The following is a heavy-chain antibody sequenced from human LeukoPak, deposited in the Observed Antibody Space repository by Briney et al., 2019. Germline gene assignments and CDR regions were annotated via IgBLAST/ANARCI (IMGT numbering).Heavy chain of an antibody. V-gene: IGHV1-18*01. Sequence: ASVKVSFKASGYTFTIYSISWVRQAPGQGLEWMGWISAYNGNTNYAQKLQGRVTMTTDTSTSTAYMELRSLRSDDTAVYYCARGDYGDYPYGMDVWGQGTTVTVSS. D-gene: IGHD4-17*01. CDR3: ARGDYGDYPYGMDV. J-gene: IGHJ6*02. CDR1: GYTFTIYS. CDR2: ISAYNGNT.